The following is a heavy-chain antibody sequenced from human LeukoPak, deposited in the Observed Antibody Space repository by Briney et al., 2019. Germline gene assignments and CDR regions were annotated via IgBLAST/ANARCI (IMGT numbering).Heavy chain of an antibody. Sequence: GGSLRLSCAASGFTFDDYAMHWVRQAPGKGLEWVSVISWNIVSIGYADSVKGRFTISRDNAKNSLYLQMNSLRDEDTALYYCAKFTSQTRDSSGWYFGMDVWGQGTTVTVSS. CDR1: GFTFDDYA. CDR3: AKFTSQTRDSSGWYFGMDV. D-gene: IGHD6-19*01. J-gene: IGHJ6*02. V-gene: IGHV3-9*01. CDR2: ISWNIVSI.